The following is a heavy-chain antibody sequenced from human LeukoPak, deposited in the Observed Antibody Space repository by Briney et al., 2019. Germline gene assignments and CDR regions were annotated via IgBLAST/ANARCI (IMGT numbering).Heavy chain of an antibody. CDR2: ISRSGGST. Sequence: GGSLRLSCAASGFTFSSSEMTWVRQAPGKGLEWVSAISRSGGSTYADSVKGRFTISRDNSKNTLYLQMNSLRAEDTAVYYCARIMITVTTSDYWGQGTLVTVSS. J-gene: IGHJ4*02. D-gene: IGHD4-17*01. V-gene: IGHV3-23*01. CDR3: ARIMITVTTSDY. CDR1: GFTFSSSE.